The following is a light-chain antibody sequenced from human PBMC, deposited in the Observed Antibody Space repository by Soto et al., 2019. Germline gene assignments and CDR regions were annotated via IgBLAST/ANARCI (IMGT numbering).Light chain of an antibody. V-gene: IGKV1-39*01. CDR1: QSISSY. Sequence: DIQLTQSPGSLSASLGERVTITCRASQSISSYLNWYQQKPGNAPKLLIYAASSLQSGVPSRFSGSGSGTDFTLTISSLQPEDFATYYCQQSYSTSPITFGQGTRLEIK. CDR2: AAS. CDR3: QQSYSTSPIT. J-gene: IGKJ5*01.